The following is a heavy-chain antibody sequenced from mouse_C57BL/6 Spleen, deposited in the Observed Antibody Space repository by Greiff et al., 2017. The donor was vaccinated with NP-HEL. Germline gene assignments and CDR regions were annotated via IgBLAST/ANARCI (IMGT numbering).Heavy chain of an antibody. Sequence: QVQLQQSGAELVRPGASVTLSCKASGYTFTDYEMHWVKQTPVHGLEWIGAIDPETGGTAYNQKFKGKAILTADKSSSTAYMELRSLTSEDSAVYYCTRSGYYYGSSSDFDYWGQGTTLTVSS. CDR1: GYTFTDYE. J-gene: IGHJ2*01. D-gene: IGHD1-1*01. V-gene: IGHV1-15*01. CDR3: TRSGYYYGSSSDFDY. CDR2: IDPETGGT.